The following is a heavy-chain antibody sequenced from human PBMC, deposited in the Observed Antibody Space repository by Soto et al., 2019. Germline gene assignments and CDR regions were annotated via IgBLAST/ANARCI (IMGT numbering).Heavy chain of an antibody. CDR3: ARKVLGSTSRPDWWYFDL. D-gene: IGHD2-2*01. CDR2: ISGGGART. CDR1: GFTFINYA. V-gene: IGHV3-23*01. J-gene: IGHJ2*01. Sequence: EVQLLESGGGLVQPGGTLRHSSVGYGFTFINYAINRVPQIPGKGLEWVSGISGGGARTFDADSWKGRFTISRDNSKNTVNLQMNSLRADDTAVYYCARKVLGSTSRPDWWYFDLWVRGTLVTVSS.